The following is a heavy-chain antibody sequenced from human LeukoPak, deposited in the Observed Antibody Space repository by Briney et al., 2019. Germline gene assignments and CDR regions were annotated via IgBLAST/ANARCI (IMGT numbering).Heavy chain of an antibody. CDR1: GFTVSSNY. CDR3: ARGQQNNWFDP. CDR2: IYSGGST. V-gene: IGHV3-66*01. D-gene: IGHD6-13*01. J-gene: IGHJ5*02. Sequence: PGGSLRLSCAASGFTVSSNYMSWVRQALGKGLEWVSVIYSGGSTYYADSVKGRFTISRDNSKNTLYLQMNSLRAEDTAVYYCARGQQNNWFDPWGQGTLVTVSS.